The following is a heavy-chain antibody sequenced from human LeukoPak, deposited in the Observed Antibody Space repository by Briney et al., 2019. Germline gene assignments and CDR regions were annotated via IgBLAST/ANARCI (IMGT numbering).Heavy chain of an antibody. CDR3: ARGGDVVRGVHAFDI. Sequence: ASVKVSCKASGYTFTGYYMHWVRQAPGQGLEWMGWINPNSGGTNYAQKFQGWVTMTRDTSISTAYMELSRLRSDDTAVYYCARGGDVVRGVHAFDIWGQGTMVTVSS. J-gene: IGHJ3*02. V-gene: IGHV1-2*04. CDR2: INPNSGGT. CDR1: GYTFTGYY. D-gene: IGHD3-10*01.